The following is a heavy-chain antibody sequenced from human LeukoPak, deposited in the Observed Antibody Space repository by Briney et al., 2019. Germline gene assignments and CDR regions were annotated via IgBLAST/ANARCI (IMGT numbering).Heavy chain of an antibody. J-gene: IGHJ3*02. D-gene: IGHD4-17*01. Sequence: SVKVSCKASGGTFNTSPIHWVRQAPGQGLEWMGGTTVKFNIIKYAQKFQGRVTITADESTSTAYMELRSLRSDDTAVYYCARSRRDGDYLFNAFDIWGQGTMVTVSS. CDR3: ARSRRDGDYLFNAFDI. CDR2: TTVKFNII. CDR1: GGTFNTSP. V-gene: IGHV1-69*13.